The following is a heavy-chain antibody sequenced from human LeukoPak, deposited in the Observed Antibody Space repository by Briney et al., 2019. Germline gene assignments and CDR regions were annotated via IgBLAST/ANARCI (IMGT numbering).Heavy chain of an antibody. D-gene: IGHD2-21*02. Sequence: GGSLRLSCAASGFNLSGYWMAWVRQAPGKGLEWVANIKQDGSEKNYVDSVKGRFSISRDNAKNSLYLQMNSLRAEDTAMYYCARDREVVTARAQMDIWGKGTTVTVSS. CDR2: IKQDGSEK. CDR1: GFNLSGYW. J-gene: IGHJ6*04. CDR3: ARDREVVTARAQMDI. V-gene: IGHV3-7*03.